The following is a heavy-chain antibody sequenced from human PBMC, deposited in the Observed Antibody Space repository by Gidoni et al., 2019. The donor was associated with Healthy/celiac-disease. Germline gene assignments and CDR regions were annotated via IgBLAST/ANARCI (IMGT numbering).Heavy chain of an antibody. CDR3: ARDESTTGAFDI. D-gene: IGHD1-1*01. J-gene: IGHJ3*02. CDR1: GFTFSSYG. CDR2: IWYDGSNK. V-gene: IGHV3-33*01. Sequence: QVQLVESGGGVVQPGRSLRLSCAASGFTFSSYGMHWVRQAPGKGLEWVGVIWYDGSNKYYADSVKGRFTISRDNSKNTLYLQMNSLRAEDTAVYYCARDESTTGAFDIWGQGTMVTVSS.